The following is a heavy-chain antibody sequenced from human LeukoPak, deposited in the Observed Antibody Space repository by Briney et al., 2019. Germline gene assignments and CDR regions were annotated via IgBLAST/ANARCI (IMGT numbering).Heavy chain of an antibody. V-gene: IGHV4-34*01. CDR3: ASNAKYYYGSGSRYYYYGMDV. Sequence: PSETLSLTCAVYGGSFSGYYWSWIRQPPGKGLEWIGEINHSGSTNYNPSLKSRVTISVDTSKNRFSLKLSSVTAADTAVYYCASNAKYYYGSGSRYYYYGMDVWGKGTTVTVSS. CDR1: GGSFSGYY. CDR2: INHSGST. J-gene: IGHJ6*04. D-gene: IGHD3-10*01.